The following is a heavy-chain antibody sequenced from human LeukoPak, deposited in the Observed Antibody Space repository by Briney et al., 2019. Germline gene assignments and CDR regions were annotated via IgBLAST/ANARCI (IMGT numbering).Heavy chain of an antibody. J-gene: IGHJ4*02. D-gene: IGHD3-10*01. CDR3: ARRGQSEYYFDY. CDR2: INAGNGNT. V-gene: IGHV1-3*01. Sequence: GASVKVSCKASGYTFTSYAMHWVRQAPGQRLEWMGWINAGNGNTKYSQKFQGRVTITRDTSASTAYMELSSLRSEDTAVYYCARRGQSEYYFDYWGQGTLVTVSS. CDR1: GYTFTSYA.